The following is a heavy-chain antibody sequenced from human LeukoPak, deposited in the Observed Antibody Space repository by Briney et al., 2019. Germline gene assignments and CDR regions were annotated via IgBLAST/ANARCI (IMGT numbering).Heavy chain of an antibody. Sequence: SETLSLTCTVSGGSISSYYWSWIRQPPGKGLEWIGYIYYSGSTNYNPSLKSRVTISVDTSKNQFSLKLSSVTAADTAVYYCARATGYCSSTSCYHTANWFDPWGQGTLVTVSS. CDR2: IYYSGST. CDR1: GGSISSYY. V-gene: IGHV4-59*01. J-gene: IGHJ5*02. D-gene: IGHD2-2*01. CDR3: ARATGYCSSTSCYHTANWFDP.